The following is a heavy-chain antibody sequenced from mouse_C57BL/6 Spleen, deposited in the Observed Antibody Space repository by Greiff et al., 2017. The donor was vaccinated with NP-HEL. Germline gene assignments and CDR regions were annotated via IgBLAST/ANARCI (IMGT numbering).Heavy chain of an antibody. CDR3: ARYIPHLIWLRRYAMYD. CDR1: GFTFTDYY. CDR2: IRNKANGYTT. J-gene: IGHJ4*01. D-gene: IGHD2-2*01. Sequence: EVHLVESGGGLVQPGGSLSLSCAASGFTFTDYYMSWVRQPPGKALEWLGFIRNKANGYTTEYSASVKGRFTISRDNSQSILYLQMNALRAEDSATDYCARYIPHLIWLRRYAMYDWGQGTSVTVSS. V-gene: IGHV7-3*01.